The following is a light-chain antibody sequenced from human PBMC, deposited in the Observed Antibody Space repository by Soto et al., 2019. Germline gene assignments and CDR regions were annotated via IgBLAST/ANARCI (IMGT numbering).Light chain of an antibody. J-gene: IGKJ1*01. CDR2: VAS. V-gene: IGKV3-20*01. CDR3: QQYSSSSRT. CDR1: QTVRNNF. Sequence: EIVLTQSPDTLSLSPGERATLSCRASQTVRNNFLAWYQQKPGQAPRLLISVASSRATGIPDRFSGSGSGTDFSLTISRLEPEDFAVYYCQQYSSSSRTFGQGTKVEI.